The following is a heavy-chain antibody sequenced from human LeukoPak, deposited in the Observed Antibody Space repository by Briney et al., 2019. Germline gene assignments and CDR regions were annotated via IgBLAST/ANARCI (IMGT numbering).Heavy chain of an antibody. CDR3: ARGSYYYDSSGYSVDDDAFDI. V-gene: IGHV1-18*01. Sequence: VASVKVSCKASGYTFTSFGISWVRQAPGQGLEWMGWISAYNGNTNYAQKLQGRVTMTTDTSTSTAYMELRSLRSDDTAVYYCARGSYYYDSSGYSVDDDAFDIWGQGTMVTVSS. D-gene: IGHD3-22*01. J-gene: IGHJ3*02. CDR2: ISAYNGNT. CDR1: GYTFTSFG.